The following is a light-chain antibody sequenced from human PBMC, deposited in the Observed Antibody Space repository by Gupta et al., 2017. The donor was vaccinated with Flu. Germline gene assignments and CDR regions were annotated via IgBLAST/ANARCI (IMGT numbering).Light chain of an antibody. CDR3: QQYNIWPLT. CDR2: GAY. V-gene: IGKV3-15*01. Sequence: GEGATLSCRASQSVRSNLAWYQQKPGQAPRFLIYGAYTRATDIPARFSGSGSGTEFSLTISSLQSEDFAVYYCQQYNIWPLTFGGGTKVEIK. J-gene: IGKJ4*01. CDR1: QSVRSN.